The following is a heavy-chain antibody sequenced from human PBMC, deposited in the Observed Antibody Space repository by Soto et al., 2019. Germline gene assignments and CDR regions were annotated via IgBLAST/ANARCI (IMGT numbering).Heavy chain of an antibody. Sequence: QVQLVQSGAEEKKPGASVKVSCKASGYTFTGYAMHWVRQAPGQRLEWMGWINAGNGNTKYSQKFQGRVTITRDPAASTGYMELSSLRSEDTAVYYCARAVAVAADFDYWGQGALVTVSS. J-gene: IGHJ4*02. V-gene: IGHV1-3*05. CDR1: GYTFTGYA. D-gene: IGHD6-19*01. CDR2: INAGNGNT. CDR3: ARAVAVAADFDY.